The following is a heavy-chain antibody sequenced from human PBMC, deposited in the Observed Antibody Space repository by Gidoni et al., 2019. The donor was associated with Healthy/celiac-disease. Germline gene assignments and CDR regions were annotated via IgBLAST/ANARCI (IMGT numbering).Heavy chain of an antibody. CDR3: ARDPTSGGIVVGAFDI. CDR1: RYTFTSYY. J-gene: IGHJ3*02. Sequence: QVQLVQSGAEVKKPGASVKVSCKASRYTFTSYYMHWVRQAPGQGLEWMGIINPSGGSTSYAQKFQGRVTMTRDTSTSTVYMELSSLRSEDTAVYYCARDPTSGGIVVGAFDIWGQGTMVTVSS. V-gene: IGHV1-46*01. D-gene: IGHD3-22*01. CDR2: INPSGGST.